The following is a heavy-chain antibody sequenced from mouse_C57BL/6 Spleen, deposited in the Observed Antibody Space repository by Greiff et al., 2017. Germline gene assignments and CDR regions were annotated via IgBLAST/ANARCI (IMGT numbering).Heavy chain of an antibody. J-gene: IGHJ3*01. CDR2: IYPSYSET. D-gene: IGHD1-1*01. Sequence: VQLQQPGAELVRPGSSVKLSCKASGYTFTSYWMDWVKQRPGQGLAWIGNIYPSYSETHYNQKFKDKATLTVDKSSSTAYIQLSSLTSEDSAVYYCARSGDGFFAYWGQGTLVTVSA. CDR1: GYTFTSYW. CDR3: ARSGDGFFAY. V-gene: IGHV1-61*01.